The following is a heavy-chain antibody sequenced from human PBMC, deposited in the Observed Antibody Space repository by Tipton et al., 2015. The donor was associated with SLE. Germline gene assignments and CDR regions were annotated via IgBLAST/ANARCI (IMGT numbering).Heavy chain of an antibody. V-gene: IGHV4-31*02. J-gene: IGHJ2*01. CDR3: AREVGVTTDRWYFDL. D-gene: IGHD1-26*01. CDR1: GGSISSGGYY. Sequence: LRLSCTVSGGSISSGGYYWSWIRQHPGKGLEWIGYIYYSGSTYYNPSLKSRVTISVDTSKNQFSLKLSSVTAADTALYYCAREVGVTTDRWYFDLWGRGTLVTVSS. CDR2: IYYSGST.